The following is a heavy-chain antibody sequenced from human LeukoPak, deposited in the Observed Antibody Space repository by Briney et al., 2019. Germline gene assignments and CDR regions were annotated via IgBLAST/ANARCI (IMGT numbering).Heavy chain of an antibody. D-gene: IGHD2-2*01. CDR1: GGSISSSSYY. CDR3: ARDQGTVPANWFDP. CDR2: IYYSGST. V-gene: IGHV4-39*07. Sequence: SETLSLTCTVSGGSISSSSYYWGWIRQPPGKGLEWIGSIYYSGSTYYNPSLKSRVTISVDTSKNQFSLKLSSVTAADTAVYYCARDQGTVPANWFDPWAQGTLVTVS. J-gene: IGHJ5*02.